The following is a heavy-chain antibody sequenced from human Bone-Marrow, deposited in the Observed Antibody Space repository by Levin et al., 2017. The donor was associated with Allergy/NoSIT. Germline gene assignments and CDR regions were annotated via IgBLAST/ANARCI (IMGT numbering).Heavy chain of an antibody. J-gene: IGHJ6*02. V-gene: IGHV1-8*01. CDR3: ARAGGSGPIGHYYGLDV. CDR2: INPKLGTT. D-gene: IGHD3-10*01. Sequence: AASVKVSCKASGYSFTNYEINWVRQVPGQGPEWLGWINPKLGTTGYAQNLQVRVSMTSNISINTAYLELSSLRFDDTALYYCARAGGSGPIGHYYGLDVWGQGTTVAVSS. CDR1: GYSFTNYE.